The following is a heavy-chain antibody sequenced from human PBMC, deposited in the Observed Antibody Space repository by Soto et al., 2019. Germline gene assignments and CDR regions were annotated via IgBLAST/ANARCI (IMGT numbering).Heavy chain of an antibody. CDR1: GFTFSNYW. J-gene: IGHJ5*02. D-gene: IGHD3-22*01. V-gene: IGHV3-7*01. CDR3: ARDRGPSSGYYPYWFDP. Sequence: EVQLVESGGGLVQPGGSLRLSCAASGFTFSNYWMSWVRQAPGRGLECVANIKQDGSEKYYVDSVKGRFTISRDNAKNSLSLQMNSLRTEDTAVYYCARDRGPSSGYYPYWFDPWGQGTLVTVSS. CDR2: IKQDGSEK.